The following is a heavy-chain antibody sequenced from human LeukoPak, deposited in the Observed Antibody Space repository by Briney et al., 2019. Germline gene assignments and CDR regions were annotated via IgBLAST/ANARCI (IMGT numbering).Heavy chain of an antibody. CDR3: ARVEYSSSSWGDYYYYYYMDV. D-gene: IGHD6-6*01. J-gene: IGHJ6*03. V-gene: IGHV4-4*02. Sequence: PSGTLSLTCAVSGGSISSDNWWSWVRQPPGKGLEWIGEIYYSGSTSYNPSLKSRVTISVDKSENQFSLNLNSVTAADTAVYYWARVEYSSSSWGDYYYYYYMDVWGKGTTVTVSS. CDR1: GGSISSDNW. CDR2: IYYSGST.